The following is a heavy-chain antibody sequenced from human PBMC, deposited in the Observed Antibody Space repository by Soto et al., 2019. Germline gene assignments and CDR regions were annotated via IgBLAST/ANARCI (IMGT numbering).Heavy chain of an antibody. CDR1: GFTFSSYW. D-gene: IGHD3-3*01. J-gene: IGHJ5*02. V-gene: IGHV3-7*03. CDR2: IKQDGSEK. CDR3: AKDTIFGVPNPIFFDP. Sequence: WGSLRLSCAASGFTFSSYWMSWVRQAPGKGLEWVANIKQDGSEKYYVDSVKGRFTISRDNSKNTLYLQMNSLRAEDTAVYYCAKDTIFGVPNPIFFDPWGQGTLVTVSS.